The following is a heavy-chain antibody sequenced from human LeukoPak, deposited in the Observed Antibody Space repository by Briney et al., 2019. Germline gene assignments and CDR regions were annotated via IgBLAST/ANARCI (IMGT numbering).Heavy chain of an antibody. CDR1: GFTFSSYS. CDR3: AREVGSGDSCVFDY. J-gene: IGHJ4*02. D-gene: IGHD2-15*01. Sequence: GGSLRLSCAASGFTFSSYSMNWVRQAPGKGLEWVSYISSSSSTIYYADSVKGRFTISRDNAKNSLYLQMNSLRAEDTAVYYCAREVGSGDSCVFDYWWQGTLVAVAS. V-gene: IGHV3-48*04. CDR2: ISSSSSTI.